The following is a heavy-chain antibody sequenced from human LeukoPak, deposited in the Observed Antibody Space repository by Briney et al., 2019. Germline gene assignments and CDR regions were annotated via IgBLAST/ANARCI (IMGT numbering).Heavy chain of an antibody. J-gene: IGHJ5*02. D-gene: IGHD2-2*01. CDR1: GGSISSGLYS. CDR2: IYHTGST. V-gene: IGHV4-30-2*01. CDR3: ARLQYCSGTSCYWFDP. Sequence: SETLSLTCTVSGGSISSGLYSWSRIRQPLGKGLEWIGYIYHTGSTYYNPSLKSRVTISVDTSKNQFSLRLSSVTAADTAVYYCARLQYCSGTSCYWFDPWGQGTLVTVSS.